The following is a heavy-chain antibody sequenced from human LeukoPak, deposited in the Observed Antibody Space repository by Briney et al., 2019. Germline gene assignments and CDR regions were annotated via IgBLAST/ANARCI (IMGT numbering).Heavy chain of an antibody. CDR1: GGSFSGYY. CDR2: INHSGST. Sequence: SETLSLTCAVYGGSFSGYYWSWIRQPPGKGLEWIGEINHSGSTNYNPSLKSRVTISVDTSKNQFSLKLSSVTAADTAVYYCASGGSGSYFNWFGPWGQGTLVTVSS. V-gene: IGHV4-34*01. J-gene: IGHJ5*02. CDR3: ASGGSGSYFNWFGP. D-gene: IGHD3-10*01.